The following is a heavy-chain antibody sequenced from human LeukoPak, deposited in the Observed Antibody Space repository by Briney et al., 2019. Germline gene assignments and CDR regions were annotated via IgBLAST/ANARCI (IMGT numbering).Heavy chain of an antibody. CDR1: GFTFSNYN. J-gene: IGHJ6*02. V-gene: IGHV3-48*01. Sequence: PGGSLRLSCAASGFTFSNYNMNWVRQAPGKGLEWISYIARSSSPIYDADSVKGRFTISRDNSKNTLYLQMNSLRAEDTAVYYCAKSGSGWTPIYYYYHGMDVWGQGTTVTVSS. CDR3: AKSGSGWTPIYYYYHGMDV. CDR2: IARSSSPI. D-gene: IGHD6-19*01.